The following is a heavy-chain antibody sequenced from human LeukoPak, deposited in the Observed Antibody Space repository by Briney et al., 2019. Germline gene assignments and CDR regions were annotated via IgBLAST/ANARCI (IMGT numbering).Heavy chain of an antibody. CDR3: ARVKRGGYCSSTRCDPPREIDY. D-gene: IGHD2-2*01. Sequence: PSETLSLTCAVYGGSFSGYYWSWIRQPPGKGLEWIGEINHSGSTNYNPSLKSRVTISVDTSKNQFSLKLSSGTAADTAVYYCARVKRGGYCSSTRCDPPREIDYWGQGTLVTVSS. CDR2: INHSGST. V-gene: IGHV4-34*01. J-gene: IGHJ4*02. CDR1: GGSFSGYY.